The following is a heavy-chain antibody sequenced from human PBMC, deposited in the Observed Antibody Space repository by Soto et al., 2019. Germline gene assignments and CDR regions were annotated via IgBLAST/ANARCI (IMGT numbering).Heavy chain of an antibody. CDR2: INSDGSSI. CDR3: AREVAPVALPPSSLMDV. Sequence: GFLKLPFAAPGLTISRRWIQWGPQAPRKGLVWVSRINSDGSSISYADSVKGRFTISRDNAKNTLYLQMNSLRAEDTAMYYCAREVAPVALPPSSLMDVWGQGTTVTVSS. V-gene: IGHV3-74*01. CDR1: GLTISRRW. J-gene: IGHJ6*02. D-gene: IGHD2-2*01.